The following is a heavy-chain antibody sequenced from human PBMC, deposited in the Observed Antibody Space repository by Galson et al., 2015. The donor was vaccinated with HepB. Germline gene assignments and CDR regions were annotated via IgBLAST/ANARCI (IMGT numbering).Heavy chain of an antibody. CDR3: AKGTRDSSTFTAEFDY. D-gene: IGHD2-2*01. V-gene: IGHV3-30*18. Sequence: SLRLSCAASGFMFSNYGIHWVRQAPGQGLEWVAVISYDGSNTYYANSVKGRFAISRDNSKNTVFLQMSSLRAEDTAVYYCAKGTRDSSTFTAEFDYWGQGTLVTVSS. J-gene: IGHJ4*02. CDR1: GFMFSNYG. CDR2: ISYDGSNT.